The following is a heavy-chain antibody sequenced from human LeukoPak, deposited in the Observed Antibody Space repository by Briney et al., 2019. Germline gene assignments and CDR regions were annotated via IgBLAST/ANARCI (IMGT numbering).Heavy chain of an antibody. J-gene: IGHJ4*02. V-gene: IGHV3-48*03. CDR2: ISSSGSTI. CDR1: GFTFSSYA. Sequence: GGSLRLSCAASGFTFSSYAMNWVRQAPGKGLEWVSYISSSGSTIYYADSVKGRFTISRDNAKNSLYLQMNSLRAEDTAVYYCARGTYYYGSGSVDYWGQGTLVTVSS. D-gene: IGHD3-10*01. CDR3: ARGTYYYGSGSVDY.